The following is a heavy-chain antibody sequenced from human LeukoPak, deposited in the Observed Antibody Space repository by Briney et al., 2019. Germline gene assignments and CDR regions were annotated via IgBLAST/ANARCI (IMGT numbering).Heavy chain of an antibody. CDR1: GFTFSSYA. CDR2: ISYDGSNK. CDR3: ARGGGPAADAAGGYYYYGMDV. Sequence: GRSLRLSCAASGFTFSSYAMHWVRQAPGKGLEWVAVISYDGSNKYYADSVKGRLTISRDNSKNTLYLQMNSLRAEDTAVYYCARGGGPAADAAGGYYYYGMDVWGQGTTVTVSS. V-gene: IGHV3-30*04. J-gene: IGHJ6*02. D-gene: IGHD6-25*01.